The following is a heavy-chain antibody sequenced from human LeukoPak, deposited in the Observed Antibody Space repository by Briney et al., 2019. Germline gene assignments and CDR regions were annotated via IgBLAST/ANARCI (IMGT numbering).Heavy chain of an antibody. CDR3: AREWIGHCSGSECYGGLDV. CDR2: IHSDGTTT. J-gene: IGHJ6*02. Sequence: PGGSLRLSCAASGFTFSSYWMHWVRQAPGKGLVWVSRIHSDGTTTVYADSVKGRFTISRDNAKNTLYLQMNSLRAEDTAVYYCAREWIGHCSGSECYGGLDVWGQGTTVTVSS. D-gene: IGHD2-15*01. V-gene: IGHV3-74*01. CDR1: GFTFSSYW.